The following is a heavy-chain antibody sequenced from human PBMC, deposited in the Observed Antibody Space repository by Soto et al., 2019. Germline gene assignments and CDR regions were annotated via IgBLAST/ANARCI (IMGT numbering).Heavy chain of an antibody. V-gene: IGHV3-21*01. CDR2: ITNTGSYI. J-gene: IGHJ4*01. CDR1: GFTFSTYS. Sequence: GGSLRLSCAASGFTFSTYSLNWVRQAPGKGLEWVSSITNTGSYIYYADSMKGRFTISRDNAKNSLYLQMNSLRAEDTAVYYCARVGVGCSGGSCYSAPFDYWGQGTLVTVSS. CDR3: ARVGVGCSGGSCYSAPFDY. D-gene: IGHD2-15*01.